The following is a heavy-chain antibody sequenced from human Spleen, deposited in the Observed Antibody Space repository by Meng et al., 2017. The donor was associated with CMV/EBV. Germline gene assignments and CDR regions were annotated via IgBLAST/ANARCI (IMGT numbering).Heavy chain of an antibody. CDR1: FTFRDYY. V-gene: IGHV3-11*01. Sequence: FTFRDYYMSWIRQAPGTGLEWVSYISSSGSGSTIYYADSVKGRFTISRDNAKNSLYLQMNSLRAEDTAFYYCASGYSSSWSPSGYFDYWGQGTLVTVSS. CDR2: ISSSGSGSTI. J-gene: IGHJ4*02. CDR3: ASGYSSSWSPSGYFDY. D-gene: IGHD6-13*01.